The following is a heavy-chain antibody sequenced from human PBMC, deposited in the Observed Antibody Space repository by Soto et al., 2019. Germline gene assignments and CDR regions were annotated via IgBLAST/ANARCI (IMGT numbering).Heavy chain of an antibody. CDR2: FIPRIDKI. V-gene: IGHV1-69*18. CDR3: ARGWVEEAFDM. D-gene: IGHD2-15*01. CDR1: GGTLTSFT. Sequence: QVQLVQSGAEVKKPGSSVTVSCTASGGTLTSFTIYWVRQAPGQGIEWMGSFIPRIDKINYAQKFQGRVTLSADESSNTAYLELSSLTSEDTAVYYCARGWVEEAFDMWGQGTLVTMSS. J-gene: IGHJ3*02.